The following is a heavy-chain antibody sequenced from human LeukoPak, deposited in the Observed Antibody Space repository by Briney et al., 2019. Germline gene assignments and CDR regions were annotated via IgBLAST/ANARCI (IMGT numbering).Heavy chain of an antibody. CDR1: GFTFSGHY. J-gene: IGHJ4*02. D-gene: IGHD4-17*01. CDR3: VGVRGGAHFKY. V-gene: IGHV3-72*01. CDR2: VRHRGSSYTT. Sequence: GGSLRLSCAASGFTFSGHYMDWVRPAPGKGLEWVGRVRHRGSSYTTEYAASVKGRFTFSRDDSDNSLYLKMNSLKTEDTAGYYCVGVRGGAHFKYWGQGTLVSVSS.